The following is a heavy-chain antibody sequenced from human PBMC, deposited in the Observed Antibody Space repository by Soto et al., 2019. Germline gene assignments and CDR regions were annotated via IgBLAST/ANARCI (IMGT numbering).Heavy chain of an antibody. CDR1: GFTFSSDG. D-gene: IGHD6-19*01. V-gene: IGHV3-30*18. Sequence: PVGSLGLSWAAPGFTFSSDGMEVVRQAPGQGLEWSSLIPSAGSYTYYVDSVKGRFTISRDNSKHTLYLQMNSLRAEDTAVYYCAKSGGNGWFADAFDVWGQGTMVTVSS. CDR3: AKSGGNGWFADAFDV. J-gene: IGHJ3*01. CDR2: IPSAGSYT.